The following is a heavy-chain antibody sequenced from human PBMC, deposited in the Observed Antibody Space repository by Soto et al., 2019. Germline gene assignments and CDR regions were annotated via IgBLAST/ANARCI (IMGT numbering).Heavy chain of an antibody. CDR2: IHSDVTT. J-gene: IGHJ5*02. V-gene: IGHV3-53*01. Sequence: EMQLVESGGGWIQPGESLRLSCAASGFSVSSNSMNWVRQAPGKGLEWVSVIHSDVTTYFADSVKGRFIISRDNSKNMLYLQMNSLRAEDTAIYYCASELSGSWYNWFDPWGQGTLVTVYS. CDR1: GFSVSSNS. CDR3: ASELSGSWYNWFDP. D-gene: IGHD6-13*01.